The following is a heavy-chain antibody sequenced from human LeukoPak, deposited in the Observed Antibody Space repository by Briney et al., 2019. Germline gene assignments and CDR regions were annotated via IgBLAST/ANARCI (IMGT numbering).Heavy chain of an antibody. CDR3: ARWSSGSRPYDAFDI. CDR1: GGSVSSGSYY. V-gene: IGHV4-61*01. CDR2: IYYSGST. Sequence: SETLSLTYTVSGGSVSSGSYYWSWIRQPPGKGLEWIGYIYYSGSTNYNPSLKSRVTISVDTSKNQFSLKLSSVTAADTAVYYCARWSSGSRPYDAFDIWGQGTMVTVSS. J-gene: IGHJ3*02. D-gene: IGHD3-22*01.